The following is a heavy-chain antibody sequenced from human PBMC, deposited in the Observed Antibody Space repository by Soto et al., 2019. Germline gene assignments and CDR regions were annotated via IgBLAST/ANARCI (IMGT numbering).Heavy chain of an antibody. CDR3: AFYDFSGRTCSGY. V-gene: IGHV4-34*01. J-gene: IGHJ4*02. Sequence: PSETLSLTCAVYGGSFTEYYWNWARQYPGKGLGWIGDVSHTGSAKYNPSLQSRVAMSIDKSKNQLSLTMNFVTAADTAVFYCAFYDFSGRTCSGYWGQGTLVTVSS. CDR2: VSHTGSA. CDR1: GGSFTEYY. D-gene: IGHD3-3*01.